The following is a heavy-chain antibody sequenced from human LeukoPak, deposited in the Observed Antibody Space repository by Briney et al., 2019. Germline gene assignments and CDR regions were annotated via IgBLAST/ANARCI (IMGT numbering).Heavy chain of an antibody. D-gene: IGHD5-24*01. CDR2: ISYDGSNK. CDR3: ARGEEEMSPYYYMDV. V-gene: IGHV3-30-3*01. CDR1: GFTFSSYA. J-gene: IGHJ6*03. Sequence: GGSLRLSCAASGFTFSSYAMHWVRQAPGKGLEWVAVISYDGSNKYYADSVKGRFTISRDNSKNTLYLQMNSLRAEDTAVYYCARGEEEMSPYYYMDVWGKGTTVTVSS.